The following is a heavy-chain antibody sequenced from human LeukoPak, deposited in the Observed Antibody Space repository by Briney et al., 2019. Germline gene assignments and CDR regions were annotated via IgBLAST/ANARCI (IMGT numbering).Heavy chain of an antibody. J-gene: IGHJ4*02. V-gene: IGHV1-8*01. CDR2: MNPNSGNT. CDR1: VYTFTSYD. D-gene: IGHD5-12*01. Sequence: ASVKVSCKASVYTFTSYDINWVRQATGQGLEWMGWMNPNSGNTGYAQKFQGIVTMTSNTSISTAYMELSSMRSEDTAVYYCARVALAFDYWGQGTLVTVSS. CDR3: ARVALAFDY.